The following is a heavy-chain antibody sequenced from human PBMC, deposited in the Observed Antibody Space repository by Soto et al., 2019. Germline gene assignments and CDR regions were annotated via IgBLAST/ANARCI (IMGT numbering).Heavy chain of an antibody. V-gene: IGHV1-69*13. D-gene: IGHD3-22*01. CDR1: GGTFSSYA. CDR2: IIPIFGTA. CDR3: ARIDDSSGYYLYWFDP. J-gene: IGHJ5*02. Sequence: SVKVSCKASGGTFSSYAISWVRQAPGQGLEWMGGIIPIFGTANYAQKFQGRVTITADESTSTAYMGLSSLRSEDTAVYYCARIDDSSGYYLYWFDPWGQGTLVTVSS.